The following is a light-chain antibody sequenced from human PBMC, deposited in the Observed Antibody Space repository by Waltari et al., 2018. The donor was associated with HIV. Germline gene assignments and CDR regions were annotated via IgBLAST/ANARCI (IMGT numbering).Light chain of an antibody. CDR2: QDN. CDR3: QAWDSGNVV. CDR1: KLGNKY. J-gene: IGLJ3*02. V-gene: IGLV3-1*01. Sequence: SFELTQPPSVSVSPGQTASITCSGDKLGNKYACWYQHQAGQSPVLVIYQDNKRPSGIPQRFSGSNSGNTATLTISGTQAMDEADYYCQAWDSGNVVFGGGTKFTVL.